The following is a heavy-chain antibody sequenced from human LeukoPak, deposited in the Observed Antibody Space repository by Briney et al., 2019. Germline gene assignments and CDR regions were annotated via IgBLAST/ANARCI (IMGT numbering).Heavy chain of an antibody. J-gene: IGHJ6*02. CDR2: ISYDGSNK. D-gene: IGHD3-10*01. CDR1: GFTFSSYG. V-gene: IGHV3-30*18. Sequence: GGSLRLSCAASGFTFSSYGMHWVRQAPGKGLEWVAVISYDGSNKYYADSVKGRFTISRDNSKNTLYLQMNSLRAEDTAVYYCAKDSEFGGPRDYYGMDVWGQGTTVTVSS. CDR3: AKDSEFGGPRDYYGMDV.